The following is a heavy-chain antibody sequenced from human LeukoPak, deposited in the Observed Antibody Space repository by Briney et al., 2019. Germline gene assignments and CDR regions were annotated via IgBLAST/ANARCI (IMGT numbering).Heavy chain of an antibody. CDR1: GGSISSSSYS. CDR3: ARTYSDAFDI. Sequence: SETLSLTCTVSGGSISSSSYSWGWIRQPPGKGLEWIGYIYYSGSTNYNPSLKSRVTISVDTSKNQFSLKLSSVTAADTAVYYCARTYSDAFDIWGQGTMVTVSS. J-gene: IGHJ3*02. CDR2: IYYSGST. V-gene: IGHV4-61*05. D-gene: IGHD2-15*01.